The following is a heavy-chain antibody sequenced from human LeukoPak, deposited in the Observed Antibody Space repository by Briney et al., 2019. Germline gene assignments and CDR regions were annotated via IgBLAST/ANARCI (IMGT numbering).Heavy chain of an antibody. CDR1: GFTFSSYG. V-gene: IGHV3-30*02. Sequence: PGGSLRLSCAASGFTFSSYGMHWVRQAPGKGLEWVAFIRYDGSNKYYADSVKGRFTISRDNSKNTLYLQMNSLRAEDTAVYYCAKEQNYYYYMDVWGKGTTVNVSS. CDR3: AKEQNYYYYMDV. J-gene: IGHJ6*03. CDR2: IRYDGSNK.